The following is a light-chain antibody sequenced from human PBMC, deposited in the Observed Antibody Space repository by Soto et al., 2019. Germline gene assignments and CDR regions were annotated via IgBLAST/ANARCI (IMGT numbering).Light chain of an antibody. V-gene: IGKV2-28*01. CDR3: VQALQTPYT. Sequence: DIVMTQSPLSLPVTPGEPASISCRSSQSLLFGNGYNYLDWYLQKPGQSPQLLIYLGSSRASGVPDRFGGSGLGTDFTLKISRVEAEDVGVYYCVQALQTPYTFGQGNKLEIK. CDR2: LGS. J-gene: IGKJ2*01. CDR1: QSLLFGNGYNY.